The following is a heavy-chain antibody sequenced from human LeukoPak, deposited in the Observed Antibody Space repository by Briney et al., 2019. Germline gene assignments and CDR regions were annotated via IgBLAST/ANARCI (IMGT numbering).Heavy chain of an antibody. CDR2: IYYSGST. D-gene: IGHD7-27*01. CDR3: ARMGTPKNHYGMDV. CDR1: GGSISSYY. V-gene: IGHV4-59*01. Sequence: SETLSLTCTVSGGSISSYYWSWIRQPPGKGLEWIGYIYYSGSTNYNPSLKSRVTISVDTSKNQFSLKLSSVTAADTAVYYCARMGTPKNHYGMDVWGQRTTVTVSS. J-gene: IGHJ6*02.